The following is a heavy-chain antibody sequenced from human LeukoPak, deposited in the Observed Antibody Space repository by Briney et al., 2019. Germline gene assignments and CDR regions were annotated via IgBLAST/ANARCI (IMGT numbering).Heavy chain of an antibody. CDR3: ARDPRIAAAGLYNYYGMDV. D-gene: IGHD6-13*01. CDR2: ISGYNGNT. J-gene: IGHJ6*02. V-gene: IGHV1-18*01. Sequence: EASVQVSCKASGYTFTSYGISWVRQAPGQGLAWMGWISGYNGNTNYAQKLQGRVTLTTDTSTSTAYMELWSLRSDDTAVYYCARDPRIAAAGLYNYYGMDVWGQGTTVTVSS. CDR1: GYTFTSYG.